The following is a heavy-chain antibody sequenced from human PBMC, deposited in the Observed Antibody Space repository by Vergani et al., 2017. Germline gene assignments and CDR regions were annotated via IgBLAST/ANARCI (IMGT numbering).Heavy chain of an antibody. V-gene: IGHV3-23*03. D-gene: IGHD6-19*01. CDR2: IYSGGSST. Sequence: EVQLLESGGGLVQPGGSLRLSCAASGFPFSSSAMSWVRQAPGKGLEGGSVIYSGGSSTYYADSVKGLCTISRDNSKNTLYLQMNSLRAEDTAVYYCAKDPRRTDSSGWPYFDDWGQGTLVTVSS. J-gene: IGHJ4*02. CDR3: AKDPRRTDSSGWPYFDD. CDR1: GFPFSSSA.